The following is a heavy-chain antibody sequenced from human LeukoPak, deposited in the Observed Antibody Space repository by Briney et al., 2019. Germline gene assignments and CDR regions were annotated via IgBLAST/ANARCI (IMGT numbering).Heavy chain of an antibody. J-gene: IGHJ3*01. Sequence: GGSLRLSCAASGSTFSSYAMSWVRQAPGRGLEWVANIKQDGSDKYYLDSVKGRFTISRDNGKRSVYLQMNSLRAEDTAVYYCAREGDGFDVWGQGTMVTVSS. CDR1: GSTFSSYA. CDR3: AREGDGFDV. V-gene: IGHV3-7*01. CDR2: IKQDGSDK.